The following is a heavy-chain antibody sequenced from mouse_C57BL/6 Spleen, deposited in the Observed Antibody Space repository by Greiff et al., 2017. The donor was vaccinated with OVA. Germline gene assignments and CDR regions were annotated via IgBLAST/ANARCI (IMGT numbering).Heavy chain of an antibody. CDR2: IDPEDGDT. J-gene: IGHJ3*01. CDR3: APNYYGSRPFAY. D-gene: IGHD1-1*01. CDR1: GFNIKDYY. V-gene: IGHV14-2*01. Sequence: VQLKESGAELVKPGASVKLSCTASGFNIKDYYMHWVKQRPEQGLEWIGRIDPEDGDTKYAPKFQGKATITADTSSTTAYLQLSSLTSEDTAVDYCAPNYYGSRPFAYWGQGTLVTVSA.